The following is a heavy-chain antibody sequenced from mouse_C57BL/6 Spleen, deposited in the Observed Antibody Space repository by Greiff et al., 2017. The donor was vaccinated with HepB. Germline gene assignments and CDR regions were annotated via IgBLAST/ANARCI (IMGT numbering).Heavy chain of an antibody. CDR2: ISDGGSYT. CDR1: GFTFSSYA. Sequence: EVQGVESGGGLVKPGGSLKLSCAASGFTFSSYAMSWVRQTPEKRLEWVATISDGGSYTYYPDNVKGRFTISRDNAKNNLYLQMSHLKSEDTAMYYCARDGYYPYYFDYWGQGTTLTVSS. CDR3: ARDGYYPYYFDY. J-gene: IGHJ2*01. V-gene: IGHV5-4*01. D-gene: IGHD2-3*01.